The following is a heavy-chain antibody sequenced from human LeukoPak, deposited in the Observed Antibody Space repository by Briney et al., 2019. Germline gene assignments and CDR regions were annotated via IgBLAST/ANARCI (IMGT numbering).Heavy chain of an antibody. J-gene: IGHJ4*02. CDR3: ARDSSSFPNYFDY. D-gene: IGHD3-3*02. CDR2: IYSSGST. Sequence: GGSLRLSCAASGFTFSSHYMSWVRQAPGKGLEWVSLIYSSGSTFYSDSVRGRFIISTDNSKNTLYFLMNSLRPEDTAVYFCARDSSSFPNYFDYWGQGTLVTVSS. CDR1: GFTFSSHY. V-gene: IGHV3-53*01.